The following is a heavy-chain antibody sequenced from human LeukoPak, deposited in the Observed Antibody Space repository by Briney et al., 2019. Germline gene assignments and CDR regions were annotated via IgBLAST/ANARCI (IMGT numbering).Heavy chain of an antibody. CDR2: INPSGGST. Sequence: ASVKVSCKASGYTFSSYNMHWVRQAPGQGLEWMGLINPSGGSTNYAQKLQGRVTMTRDTSTSTVDMELSSLRSEDTAVYYCARELAGGYFDYWGQGTLVTVSS. D-gene: IGHD3-10*01. V-gene: IGHV1-46*01. CDR3: ARELAGGYFDY. CDR1: GYTFSSYN. J-gene: IGHJ4*02.